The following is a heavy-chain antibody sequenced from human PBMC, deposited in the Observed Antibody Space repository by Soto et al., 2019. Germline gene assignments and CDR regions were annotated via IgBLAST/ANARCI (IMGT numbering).Heavy chain of an antibody. CDR1: GFTFSSYA. V-gene: IGHV3-23*01. D-gene: IGHD5-12*01. CDR3: ASAPTTVVGRSVSDP. J-gene: IGHJ5*02. Sequence: EVQLLESGGGLVQPGGSLRLSCAASGFTFSSYAMSWVRQAPGKGLEWVSAISGSGGSTYYAASVKGRFTISRDNSKNTLYLQMNSLRADETAVYYCASAPTTVVGRSVSDPWGQGTLVTVSS. CDR2: ISGSGGST.